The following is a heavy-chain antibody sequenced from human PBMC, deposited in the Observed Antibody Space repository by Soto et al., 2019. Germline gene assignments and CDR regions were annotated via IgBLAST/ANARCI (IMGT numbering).Heavy chain of an antibody. Sequence: ASVKVSCKASGYTFTGYYIHWVRQAPGQGLVWMGWFNPNSGDTKYAQKFQGRATMTRDTSISTAYMEINSLTSGDTAVYFCARSLSTIGARPDYWGQGTLVTVSS. V-gene: IGHV1-2*02. CDR3: ARSLSTIGARPDY. CDR1: GYTFTGYY. D-gene: IGHD6-6*01. J-gene: IGHJ4*02. CDR2: FNPNSGDT.